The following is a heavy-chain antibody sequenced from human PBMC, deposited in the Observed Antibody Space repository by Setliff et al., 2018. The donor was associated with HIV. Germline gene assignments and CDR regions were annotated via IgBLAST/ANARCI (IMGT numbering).Heavy chain of an antibody. J-gene: IGHJ6*04. CDR1: GGSFSGYY. CDR3: ARDQRYCTNALCPEALDV. D-gene: IGHD2-8*01. V-gene: IGHV4-34*01. CDR2: INHSGST. Sequence: SETLSLTCAVFGGSFSGYYWSWIRQPPGKGLEWIGEINHSGSTNYNPSLKSRVTISVDTSKNQFSLNLSSVTAADTAVYYCARDQRYCTNALCPEALDVWGKGTTVTVSS.